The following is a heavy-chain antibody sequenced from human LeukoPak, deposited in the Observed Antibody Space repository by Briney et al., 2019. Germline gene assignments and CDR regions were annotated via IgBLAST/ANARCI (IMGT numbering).Heavy chain of an antibody. D-gene: IGHD2-15*01. CDR2: ISWNSGSI. J-gene: IGHJ4*02. Sequence: PGGSLRLSCAASGFTVSSNYMSWVRQAPGKGLEWVSGISWNSGSIGYADSVKGRFTISRDNAKNSLYLQMNSLRAEDTALYYCAKEQYCSGGSCFYWGQGTLVTVSS. CDR3: AKEQYCSGGSCFY. V-gene: IGHV3-9*01. CDR1: GFTVSSNY.